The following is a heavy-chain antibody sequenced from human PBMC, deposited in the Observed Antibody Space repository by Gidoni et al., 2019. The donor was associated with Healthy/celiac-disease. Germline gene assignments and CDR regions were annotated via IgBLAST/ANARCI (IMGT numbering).Heavy chain of an antibody. D-gene: IGHD6-13*01. CDR1: GFTFSSYA. V-gene: IGHV3-23*01. J-gene: IGHJ5*02. Sequence: EVQLLESGGGLVQPGGSLRLSCAASGFTFSSYAMSWVRQAPGKGLEWVSAISGSGGSTYYADSVKGRFTISRDNSKNTLYLQMNSLRAEDTAVYYCAKERRAMQQQLGNWFDPWGQETLVTVSS. CDR2: ISGSGGST. CDR3: AKERRAMQQQLGNWFDP.